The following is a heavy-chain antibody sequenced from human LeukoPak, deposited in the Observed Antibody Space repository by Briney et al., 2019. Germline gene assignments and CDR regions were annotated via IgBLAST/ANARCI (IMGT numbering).Heavy chain of an antibody. D-gene: IGHD3-10*01. CDR2: ISSSGSTI. CDR3: ARSAVAGYGSGIYYDENTYFDY. Sequence: GGSLRLSCAASGFTFSDYYMSWIRQAPGKGLGWVSYISSSGSTIYYADSVKGRFTISRDNAKNSLYLQMNSLRAEDTAVYYCARSAVAGYGSGIYYDENTYFDYWGQGTLVTVSS. CDR1: GFTFSDYY. J-gene: IGHJ4*02. V-gene: IGHV3-11*01.